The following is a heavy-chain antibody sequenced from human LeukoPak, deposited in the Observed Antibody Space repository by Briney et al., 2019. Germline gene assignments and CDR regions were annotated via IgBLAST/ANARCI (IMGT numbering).Heavy chain of an antibody. Sequence: PGGSLRLSCAASGFIFSDYYMSWIRQAPGKGLEWVSYISSSSSYTNYADSVKGRFTISRDNAKNSLYLQMNSLRAEDTAVYYCARDGGWYRDYWGQGTLVTVSS. CDR1: GFIFSDYY. V-gene: IGHV3-11*06. CDR2: ISSSSSYT. CDR3: ARDGGWYRDY. D-gene: IGHD6-19*01. J-gene: IGHJ4*02.